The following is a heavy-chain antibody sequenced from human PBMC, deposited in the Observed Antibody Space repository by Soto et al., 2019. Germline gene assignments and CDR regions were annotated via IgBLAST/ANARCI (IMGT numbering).Heavy chain of an antibody. J-gene: IGHJ6*02. V-gene: IGHV1-69*13. Sequence: SVKVSCKASGGTFSSYAISWVRQAPGQGLEWMGGIIPIFGTANYAQKFQGRVTITADESTSTAYMELSSLRSEDTAVYYCAREPITMVRGATGETYCYYYGMDVWGQGTTVTVSS. CDR2: IIPIFGTA. D-gene: IGHD3-10*01. CDR1: GGTFSSYA. CDR3: AREPITMVRGATGETYCYYYGMDV.